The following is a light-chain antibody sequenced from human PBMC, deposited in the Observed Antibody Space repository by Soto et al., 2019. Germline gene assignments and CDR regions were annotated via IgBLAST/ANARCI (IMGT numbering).Light chain of an antibody. Sequence: QSALTQPPSASGSPGQSVTSSCAGTSSDVGGDNYVSWFQQHPGKAPKLMIYEVTRRPSGVPDRLSGSKSGNTASLTVSRLQAEDEAAYYCSSYGGSNNLVFGTGTKLTVL. CDR1: SSDVGGDNY. J-gene: IGLJ1*01. V-gene: IGLV2-8*01. CDR2: EVT. CDR3: SSYGGSNNLV.